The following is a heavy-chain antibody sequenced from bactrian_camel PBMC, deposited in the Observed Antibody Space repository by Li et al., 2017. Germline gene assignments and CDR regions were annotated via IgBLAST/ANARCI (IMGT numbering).Heavy chain of an antibody. CDR1: GFTFSYYY. Sequence: HVQLVESGGGLVQPGGSLRLSCAASGFTFSYYYMSWVRQAPGKGLEWVSRILSDGTETSYVDSVKGRFTIPRDSAKNTVYLQMSSLRSEDTARYYCTPDPVLSDGAGFYYWGQGTQVTVS. CDR3: TPDPVLSDGAGFYY. V-gene: IGHV3S5*01. CDR2: ILSDGTET. J-gene: IGHJ4*01. D-gene: IGHD1*01.